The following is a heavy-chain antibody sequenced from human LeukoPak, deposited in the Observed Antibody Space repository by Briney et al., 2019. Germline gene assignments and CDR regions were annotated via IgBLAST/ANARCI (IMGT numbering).Heavy chain of an antibody. J-gene: IGHJ4*02. CDR1: GGSFSGYY. V-gene: IGHV4-34*01. CDR3: ARDFRFLEDY. Sequence: SETLSLTCAVYGGSFSGYYWSWIRQPPGKRLEWIGEINHSGSTSYNPSLKSRVTISVDTSKNQFSLKLSSVTAADTAVYYCARDFRFLEDYWGQGTLVTVSS. D-gene: IGHD3-3*01. CDR2: INHSGST.